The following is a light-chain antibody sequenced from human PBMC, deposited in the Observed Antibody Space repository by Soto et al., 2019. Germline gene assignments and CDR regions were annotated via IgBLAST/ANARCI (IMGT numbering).Light chain of an antibody. J-gene: IGLJ1*01. Sequence: QSVLTQPAAVSGSPVQSITISCTGTSSDVGGYNYVSWYQQHPGKAPKLMIYDVSNRPSGVSNRFSGSKSGNTASLTISGLQAEDEADYYCRSYTGSSTRVFGTGTKLTVL. V-gene: IGLV2-14*01. CDR1: SSDVGGYNY. CDR3: RSYTGSSTRV. CDR2: DVS.